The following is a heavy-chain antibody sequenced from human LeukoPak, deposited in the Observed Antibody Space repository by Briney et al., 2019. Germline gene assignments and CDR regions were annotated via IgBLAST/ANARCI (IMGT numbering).Heavy chain of an antibody. V-gene: IGHV3-21*01. CDR2: ISPSGHST. J-gene: IGHJ5*02. Sequence: GGSLRLSCAASGFTFSSYTMNWVRQAAGKGLEWASSISPSGHSTWHADSVKGRFTISRDNAKNSVYLQMTNLRVDDTAVYYCGRDFLGESGAGGPWGQGILVSVSS. D-gene: IGHD3-10*01. CDR1: GFTFSSYT. CDR3: GRDFLGESGAGGP.